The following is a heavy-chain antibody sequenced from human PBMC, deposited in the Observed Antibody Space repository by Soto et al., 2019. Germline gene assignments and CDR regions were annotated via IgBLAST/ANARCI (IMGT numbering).Heavy chain of an antibody. J-gene: IGHJ4*02. D-gene: IGHD1-26*01. Sequence: EVQLLESGGGLVQPGGSLRLSCAASGFTFSSYDMRWVRQAPVKGLEWVSAISGSGDSTYYADSVKGRFTISRDNSKNTLYLQMNSLRAEETAVYYCARRGSGSDYDYWVQGTLVTVSS. CDR1: GFTFSSYD. CDR3: ARRGSGSDYDY. CDR2: ISGSGDST. V-gene: IGHV3-23*01.